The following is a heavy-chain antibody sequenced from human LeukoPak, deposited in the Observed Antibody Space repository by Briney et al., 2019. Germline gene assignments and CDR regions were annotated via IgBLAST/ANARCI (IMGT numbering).Heavy chain of an antibody. J-gene: IGHJ6*02. D-gene: IGHD4-23*01. CDR2: INHSGST. Sequence: SETLSLTCAVYGGSFSGYYWSWIRRPPGKGLEWIGEINHSGSTNYNPSLKSRVTISVDTSKNQFSLKLSSVTAADTAVYYCARGPLRWSAPYYYGMDVWGQGTTVTVSS. V-gene: IGHV4-34*01. CDR1: GGSFSGYY. CDR3: ARGPLRWSAPYYYGMDV.